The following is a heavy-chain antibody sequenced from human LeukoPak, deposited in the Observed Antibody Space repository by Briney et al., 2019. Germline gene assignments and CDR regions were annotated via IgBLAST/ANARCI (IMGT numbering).Heavy chain of an antibody. CDR1: GYTFTSYD. CDR3: ARGQSTGYPYYFDY. J-gene: IGHJ4*02. CDR2: MNPNSGST. D-gene: IGHD5-12*01. Sequence: GASVKVSCKASGYTFTSYDINWVRQATGQGLEWMGWMNPNSGSTGYAQKFQGRVTITRNTSISTAYMELSGLRSEDTAVYYCARGQSTGYPYYFDYWGQGTLVTVSS. V-gene: IGHV1-8*03.